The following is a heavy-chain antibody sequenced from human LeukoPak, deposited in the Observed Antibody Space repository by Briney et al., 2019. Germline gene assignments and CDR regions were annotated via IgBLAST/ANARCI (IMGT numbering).Heavy chain of an antibody. CDR1: GGPFSGYY. CDR3: ARGRIVGATTREGGDY. Sequence: PSETLSLTCAVYGGPFSGYYWSWLPQPPGKGLEWIGEINHSVSNNYNPSLKSRVTISVDTSKNQFSLKLSSVTAEDTAVYYCARGRIVGATTREGGDYWGQGTLVTVSS. V-gene: IGHV4-34*01. J-gene: IGHJ4*02. CDR2: INHSVSN. D-gene: IGHD1-26*01.